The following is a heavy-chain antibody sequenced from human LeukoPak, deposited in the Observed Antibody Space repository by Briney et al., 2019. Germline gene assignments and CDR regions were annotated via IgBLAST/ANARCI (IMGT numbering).Heavy chain of an antibody. D-gene: IGHD2-15*01. Sequence: ASVKVSCKASGYTFTSYGISWVRQAPGQGLEWMGWISAYNGNTNYAQKLQGRVTMTTDTSTSTAYMELSSLRSEDTAVYYCAGSSGGTQLDYWGQGTLVTVSS. J-gene: IGHJ4*02. CDR2: ISAYNGNT. CDR1: GYTFTSYG. CDR3: AGSSGGTQLDY. V-gene: IGHV1-18*01.